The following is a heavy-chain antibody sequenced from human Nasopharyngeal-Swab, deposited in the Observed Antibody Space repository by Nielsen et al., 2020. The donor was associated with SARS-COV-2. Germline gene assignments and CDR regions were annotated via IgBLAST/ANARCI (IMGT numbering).Heavy chain of an antibody. CDR2: ISYDGSNK. CDR1: GFTFSSYG. J-gene: IGHJ4*02. V-gene: IGHV3-30*18. CDR3: AKAKGDLWSGYSTGHYFDH. D-gene: IGHD3-3*01. Sequence: GESLKISCAASGFTFSSYGMHWVRQAPGKGLEWVAVISYDGSNKYYGDSVKGRFTISRDNSKNTLFLQMNSLRAEDTAVYYCAKAKGDLWSGYSTGHYFDHWGQGTHVTVSA.